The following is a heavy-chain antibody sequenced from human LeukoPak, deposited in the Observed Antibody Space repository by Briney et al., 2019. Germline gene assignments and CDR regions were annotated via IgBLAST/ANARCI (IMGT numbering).Heavy chain of an antibody. Sequence: PGGSLRLSCAGSGFTVSSSYMSWVRQAPGKGLEWVSVLYSGGSISYADSVKGRFTISRDISKNMLYLQMNSLRADDTAVYYCARGAISSWYEDWGQGTLVTVSS. CDR1: GFTVSSSY. V-gene: IGHV3-66*01. CDR3: ARGAISSWYED. D-gene: IGHD6-13*01. J-gene: IGHJ4*02. CDR2: LYSGGSI.